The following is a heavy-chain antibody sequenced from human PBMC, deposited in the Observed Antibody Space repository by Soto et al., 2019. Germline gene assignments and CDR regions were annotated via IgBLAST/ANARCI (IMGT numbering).Heavy chain of an antibody. Sequence: QVHLVQSGAEVKKPGASVKVSCKASGYTFTSYGLTWLRQAPGQGLEWMGWISAHNGNTDYAQKLQGRVIVTRDTSTSTAYMELRSLRSDDTAVYYCARGRYGDYWGQGALVTVA. CDR1: GYTFTSYG. D-gene: IGHD1-1*01. V-gene: IGHV1-18*01. CDR2: ISAHNGNT. J-gene: IGHJ4*02. CDR3: ARGRYGDY.